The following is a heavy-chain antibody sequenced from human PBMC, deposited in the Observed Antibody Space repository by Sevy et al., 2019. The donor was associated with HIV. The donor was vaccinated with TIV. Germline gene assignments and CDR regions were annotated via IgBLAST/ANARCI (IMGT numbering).Heavy chain of an antibody. Sequence: GGSLRLSCAASGFTFSSYAMSWVRQAPGKGLEWVSAISGRGGSTYYADSVKGRFTISRDNSKNTLYLQMNSLRAEDTAVYYCAKYRAPYYDFWSGYSPFYGMDFWGQGTTVTVSS. CDR2: ISGRGGST. CDR3: AKYRAPYYDFWSGYSPFYGMDF. D-gene: IGHD3-3*01. CDR1: GFTFSSYA. V-gene: IGHV3-23*01. J-gene: IGHJ6*01.